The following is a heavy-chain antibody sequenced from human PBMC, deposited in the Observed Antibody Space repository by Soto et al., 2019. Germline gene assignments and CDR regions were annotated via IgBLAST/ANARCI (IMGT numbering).Heavy chain of an antibody. CDR2: MYPSGST. V-gene: IGHV4-39*07. CDR1: GGSVSSSGSHY. D-gene: IGHD3-10*01. J-gene: IGHJ4*02. CDR3: ARGFRFGENYFDY. Sequence: PSETLSLTCTVSGGSVSSSGSHYWGWIRQPPGQGLEWIGSMYPSGSTHYNPSLQNRVTISIDTSKNQVSLKVNSVTAADTAVYYCARGFRFGENYFDYWGQGTLVTVSS.